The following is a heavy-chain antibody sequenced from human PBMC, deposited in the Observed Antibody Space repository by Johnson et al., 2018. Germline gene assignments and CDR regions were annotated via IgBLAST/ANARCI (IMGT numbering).Heavy chain of an antibody. CDR2: LSWNGNNI. J-gene: IGHJ2*01. Sequence: VQLVESGGGLVQPGRSLRLSCEASGFTFDGFAMHWVRQAPGKGLEWVSALSWNGNNIAYADSVMGRFTIPRAHAHNSLFLLMPSLRIDETAVYYCAKDYAPFVRGSVVTVGNWYFDLWGRGTLVTVSS. CDR1: GFTFDGFA. CDR3: AKDYAPFVRGSVVTVGNWYFDL. D-gene: IGHD3-10*02. V-gene: IGHV3-9*01.